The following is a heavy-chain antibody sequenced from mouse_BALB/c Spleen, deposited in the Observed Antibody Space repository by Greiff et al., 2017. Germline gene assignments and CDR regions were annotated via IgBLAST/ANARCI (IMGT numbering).Heavy chain of an antibody. V-gene: IGHV5-17*02. Sequence: DVMLVESGGGLVQPGGSRKLSCAASGFTFSSFGMHWVRQAPEKGLEWVAYISSGSSTIYYADTVKGRFTISRDNPKNTLFLQMTSLRSEDTAMYYCARGRGTTNFDYWGQGTTLTVSS. J-gene: IGHJ2*01. CDR3: ARGRGTTNFDY. CDR2: ISSGSSTI. CDR1: GFTFSSFG. D-gene: IGHD2-14*01.